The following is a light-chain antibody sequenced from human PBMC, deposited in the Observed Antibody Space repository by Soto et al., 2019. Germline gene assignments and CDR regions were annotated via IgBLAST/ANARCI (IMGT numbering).Light chain of an antibody. V-gene: IGKV3D-15*01. CDR2: GAS. Sequence: EIVMTQSPATLSVSPGERTTLSCRASQSVGNNLAWYQQKPGQAPRLLIYGASTRATGIPDRFSGSGSGTDFTLTISRLEPEDFAVYYCQQHETLITFGQGTRLEIK. CDR3: QQHETLIT. J-gene: IGKJ5*01. CDR1: QSVGNN.